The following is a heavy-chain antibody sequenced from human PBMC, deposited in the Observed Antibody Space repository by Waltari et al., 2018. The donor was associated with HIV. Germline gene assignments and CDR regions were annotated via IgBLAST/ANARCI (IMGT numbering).Heavy chain of an antibody. CDR1: GYSISSGYY. V-gene: IGHV4-38-2*02. CDR3: ARDRGSFGLSGWYLNSAYYFDY. D-gene: IGHD6-19*01. J-gene: IGHJ4*02. CDR2: IYHSGST. Sequence: QVQLQESGPGLVKPSETLSLTCTVSGYSISSGYYWGWIRQPPGKGLEWIGSIYHSGSTYYNPSLKSRVTISVDTSKNQFSLKLSSLTAADTAVYYCARDRGSFGLSGWYLNSAYYFDYWGQGTLVTVSS.